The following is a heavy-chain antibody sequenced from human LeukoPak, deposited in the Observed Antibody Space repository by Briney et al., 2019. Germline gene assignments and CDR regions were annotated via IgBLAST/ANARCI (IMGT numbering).Heavy chain of an antibody. J-gene: IGHJ3*02. CDR2: ITWNSGSV. D-gene: IGHD1-1*01. V-gene: IGHV3-9*03. CDR3: AKGLEVASLIDALDM. CDR1: GFTFHVYA. Sequence: PGGSVILFCAPSGFTFHVYAMQWARQVPGRGLECVSFITWNSGSVLYAESVRGRFTISRDNAKNSLYLQMNSLRPEDMAFYYCAKGLEVASLIDALDMWGRGTMVTV.